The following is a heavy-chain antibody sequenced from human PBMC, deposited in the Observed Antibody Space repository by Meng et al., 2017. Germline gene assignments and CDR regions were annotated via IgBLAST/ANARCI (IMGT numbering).Heavy chain of an antibody. J-gene: IGHJ4*02. V-gene: IGHV1-69*05. CDR2: IIPIFGTA. D-gene: IGHD1-1*01. CDR1: GGTFSSYA. CDR3: AINDPQGYYFDY. Sequence: VQCGQSGAEVKKPGSSVKVSCKASGGTFSSYAISWVRQAPGQGLEWMGGIIPIFGTANYAQKFQGRVTITTDESTSTAYMELSSLRSEDTAVYYCAINDPQGYYFDYWGQGTLVTVSS.